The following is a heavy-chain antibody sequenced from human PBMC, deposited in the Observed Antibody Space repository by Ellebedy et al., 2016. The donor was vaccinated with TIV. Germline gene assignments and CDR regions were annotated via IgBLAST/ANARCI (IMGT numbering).Heavy chain of an antibody. J-gene: IGHJ6*02. D-gene: IGHD3-9*01. Sequence: GESLKISCAASGFAFSTNYMGWVRQAPGKGLQWVSIIYTDGSTFYSDSVKGRFTISRDNSKNTVYLQMNSLRAEDTAVYYCAKDRNYDILAPTAYYYGMDVWGQGTTVAVSS. V-gene: IGHV3-53*05. CDR1: GFAFSTNY. CDR2: IYTDGST. CDR3: AKDRNYDILAPTAYYYGMDV.